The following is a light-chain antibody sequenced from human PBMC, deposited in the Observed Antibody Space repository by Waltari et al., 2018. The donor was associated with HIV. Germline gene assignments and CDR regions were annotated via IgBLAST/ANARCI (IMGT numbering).Light chain of an antibody. J-gene: IGKJ3*01. V-gene: IGKV1-6*01. CDR2: AAS. CDR1: QRIGND. CDR3: LQDDSYPLT. Sequence: AIQMTQSPSSLSASVGDRVIITCRASQRIGNDLGWYQQKAGKAPKALIYAASRLQSWVPSRFSGSGSGTYFTLTISNLQPEDSATYYCLQDDSYPLTCGPGTKVDV.